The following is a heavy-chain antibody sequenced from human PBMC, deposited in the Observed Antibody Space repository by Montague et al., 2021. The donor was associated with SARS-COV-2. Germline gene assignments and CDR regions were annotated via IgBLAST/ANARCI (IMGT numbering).Heavy chain of an antibody. J-gene: IGHJ6*02. CDR2: VNFRGRT. D-gene: IGHD3-10*01. CDR1: GGSFNDFY. Sequence: SETVSPTCVVYGGSFNDFYWSWIRQPAGKGLEWIGEVNFRGRTNYNPPLRSRATVSVDKSNNHFSLRLSSVTAADTAVYYCARFPHGSGSYNADYNYGMDVWGQGTTVTVSS. CDR3: ARFPHGSGSYNADYNYGMDV. V-gene: IGHV4-34*01.